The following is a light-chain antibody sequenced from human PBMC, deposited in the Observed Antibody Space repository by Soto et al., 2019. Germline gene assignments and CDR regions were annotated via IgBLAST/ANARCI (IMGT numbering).Light chain of an antibody. V-gene: IGKV3-11*01. J-gene: IGKJ1*01. CDR3: HQRQGWAQT. CDR2: QTS. CDR1: QYINTS. Sequence: EIVLTQSPATLSSSAGDRVTLSCRVSQYINTSLAWYPHRPGQAPLLLVYQTSIMAAGIPARSSASGSGTDFALTIADLQPAHLALYYSHQRQGWAQTFGQATKVDI.